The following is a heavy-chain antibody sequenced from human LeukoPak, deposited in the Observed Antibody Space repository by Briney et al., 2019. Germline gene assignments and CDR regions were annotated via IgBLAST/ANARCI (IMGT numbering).Heavy chain of an antibody. CDR2: IGTKTDGGTT. J-gene: IGHJ6*02. Sequence: SGGSLRLSCAASGLTLSNAWMSWVRQAPGKGLQWVGRIGTKTDGGTTDYAAPVKGRFTVSRDDSENTLYLQMNSLKTEDTAVYFCTTLPEDYYYGMDVWGQGTMVTVSS. V-gene: IGHV3-15*04. CDR1: GLTLSNAW. CDR3: TTLPEDYYYGMDV.